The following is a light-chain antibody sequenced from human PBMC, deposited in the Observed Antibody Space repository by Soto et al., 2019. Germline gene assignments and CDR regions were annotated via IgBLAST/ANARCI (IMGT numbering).Light chain of an antibody. J-gene: IGLJ3*02. CDR2: RNN. CDR3: AAWDDSLSGPNWV. CDR1: SSNIGSNY. Sequence: QPVLTQPPSASGTPGQRVTISCSGSSSNIGSNYVYWYQQLPGTAPKLLIYRNNQRPSGVPDRFSGSKSGTSASLAISGLRSEDEADYYCAAWDDSLSGPNWVFGGGTKVTVL. V-gene: IGLV1-47*01.